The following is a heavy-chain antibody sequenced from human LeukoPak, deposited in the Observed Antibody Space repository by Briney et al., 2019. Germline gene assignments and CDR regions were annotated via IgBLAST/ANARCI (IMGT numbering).Heavy chain of an antibody. CDR2: ISGYNGNT. CDR1: GYSFSSCS. CDR3: ARGLNWNYDLGWVAP. Sequence: DSVKVSCKASGYSFSSCSISWVRQAPGQGLEWMGWISGYNGNTNYAQKFQGRVTLTTDTSTSTAYMELRSLRSDDTAIYYCARGLNWNYDLGWVAPWGQGTLVAVSS. D-gene: IGHD1-7*01. V-gene: IGHV1-18*01. J-gene: IGHJ5*02.